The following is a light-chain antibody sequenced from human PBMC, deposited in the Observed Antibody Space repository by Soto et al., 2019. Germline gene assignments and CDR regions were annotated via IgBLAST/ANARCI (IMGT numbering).Light chain of an antibody. V-gene: IGLV8-61*01. Sequence: QTVVTQEPSFSVSPGRTVTLTCGLSSGSVSTRNYPSWYQQIPGQAPRTLIYNTNTRSSGVPDRFSGSILGNKAALTITGAQAEDESDYYCVLYVGSGILWVFGGGTKLTVL. CDR2: NTN. CDR1: SGSVSTRNY. J-gene: IGLJ3*02. CDR3: VLYVGSGILWV.